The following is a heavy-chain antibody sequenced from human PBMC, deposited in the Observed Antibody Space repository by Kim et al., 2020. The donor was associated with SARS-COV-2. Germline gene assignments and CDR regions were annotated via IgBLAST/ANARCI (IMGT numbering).Heavy chain of an antibody. CDR1: GGSISSSSYY. J-gene: IGHJ4*02. D-gene: IGHD3-10*01. Sequence: SETLSLTCTVSGGSISSSSYYWGWIRQPPGKGLEWIGSIYYSGSTYYNPSLKSRVTISVDTSKNQFSLKLSSVTAADTAVYYCARLHPFGELGWGQGTLVTVSS. V-gene: IGHV4-39*01. CDR3: ARLHPFGELG. CDR2: IYYSGST.